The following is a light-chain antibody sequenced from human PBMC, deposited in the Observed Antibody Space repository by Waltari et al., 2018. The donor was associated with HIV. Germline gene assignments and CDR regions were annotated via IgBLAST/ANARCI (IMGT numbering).Light chain of an antibody. CDR3: CSCPRSGIRYV. Sequence: QSALTQLASVSGSPGQSITISCPGTSSNVGSDYLVSWYQQHPGEAPKLIIYEVTKRPSGVSNRFSGSKSGNTASLTISGLQAEDEADYYCCSCPRSGIRYVFGTGTKVTVL. CDR2: EVT. J-gene: IGLJ1*01. CDR1: SSNVGSDYL. V-gene: IGLV2-23*02.